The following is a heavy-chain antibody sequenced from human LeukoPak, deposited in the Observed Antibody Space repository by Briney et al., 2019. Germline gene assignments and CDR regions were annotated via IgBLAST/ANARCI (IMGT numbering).Heavy chain of an antibody. CDR2: IYPGDSDT. CDR3: ARHRYEVVSAAMAGYYYYYMDV. V-gene: IGHV5-51*01. Sequence: PGESLKISCKGSGYGFTSYWIGWVRQMPGKGLEWMGIIYPGDSDTRYSPSFQGQVTISADKSISTAYLQWSSLKASDTAMYYCARHRYEVVSAAMAGYYYYYMDVWGKGTTVTVSS. D-gene: IGHD2-2*01. J-gene: IGHJ6*03. CDR1: GYGFTSYW.